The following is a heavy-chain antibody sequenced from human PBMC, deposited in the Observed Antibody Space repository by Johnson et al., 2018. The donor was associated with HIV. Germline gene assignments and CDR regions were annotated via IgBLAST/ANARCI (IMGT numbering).Heavy chain of an antibody. Sequence: VESGGGVVQPGRSLRLSCAASGFTFDDYAMHWVRQAPGKGLEWVSGISWNSGSIGYADSVKGRFTISRDNAKNSLYLQMNSLRAEDTALYYCAKDMGGRIAARPGAFDIWGQGTMVTVSS. D-gene: IGHD6-6*01. CDR1: GFTFDDYA. CDR3: AKDMGGRIAARPGAFDI. J-gene: IGHJ3*02. V-gene: IGHV3-9*01. CDR2: ISWNSGSI.